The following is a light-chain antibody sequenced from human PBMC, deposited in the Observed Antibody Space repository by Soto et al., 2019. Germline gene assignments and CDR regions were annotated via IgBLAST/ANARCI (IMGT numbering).Light chain of an antibody. Sequence: EVVLTQSPGTLSLSPGDRATVSCRASQTVHSSFFAWYQQKGGQAPRLLIYGTSNRAAGIPDRFSGHGSETDFTLNIDGLEPEDFAMYFCQQHGGSPPYTFGRGTRVEI. V-gene: IGKV3-20*01. CDR2: GTS. J-gene: IGKJ2*01. CDR3: QQHGGSPPYT. CDR1: QTVHSSF.